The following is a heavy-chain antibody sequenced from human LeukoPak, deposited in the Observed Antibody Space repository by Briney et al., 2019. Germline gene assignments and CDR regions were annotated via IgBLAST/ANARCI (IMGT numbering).Heavy chain of an antibody. CDR3: ARSSIVVVTAHSFDY. CDR1: GYTFTSYG. D-gene: IGHD2-21*02. J-gene: IGHJ4*02. CDR2: ISAYNGNT. V-gene: IGHV1-18*01. Sequence: ASVKVSCKASGYTFTSYGISRVRQAPGQGLEWMGWISAYNGNTHYAQKLQGRVTMTTDTSTSTAYMELRSLRSDDTAVYYCARSSIVVVTAHSFDYWGQGTLVTVSS.